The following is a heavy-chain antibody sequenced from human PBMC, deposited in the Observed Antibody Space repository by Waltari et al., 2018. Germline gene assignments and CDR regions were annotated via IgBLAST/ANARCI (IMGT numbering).Heavy chain of an antibody. V-gene: IGHV3-30*01. Sequence: QVQLVESGGGVVQPGRSLRLSCAASGFTLSRYAVHWIRRAPGKGLEWVAVTSYDGNNEFYADSVKGRFIVSRDNSKNTLFLQLNSLRGEDTAVYYCARDQGAVTMSVAPLDYWGQGTLVTVSS. CDR1: GFTLSRYA. D-gene: IGHD4-17*01. CDR3: ARDQGAVTMSVAPLDY. J-gene: IGHJ4*02. CDR2: TSYDGNNE.